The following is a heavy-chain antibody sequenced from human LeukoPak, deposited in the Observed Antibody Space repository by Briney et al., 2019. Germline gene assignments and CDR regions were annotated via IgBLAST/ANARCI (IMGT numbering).Heavy chain of an antibody. J-gene: IGHJ4*02. CDR1: GFTFNNYA. V-gene: IGHV3-23*01. D-gene: IGHD1-1*01. CDR2: ITASGGST. CDR3: ARDYPTSGIVTIFDY. Sequence: GGTLRLSCASSGFTFNNYAMTWVRQAPGKGLECVSSITASGGSTYCADSVEGRFTISRDNSKNTLYLQMSSLRAEDTAVYYCARDYPTSGIVTIFDYWGRGTLVTVSS.